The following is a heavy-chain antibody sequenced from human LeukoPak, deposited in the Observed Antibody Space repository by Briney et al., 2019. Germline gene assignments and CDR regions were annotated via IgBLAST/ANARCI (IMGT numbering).Heavy chain of an antibody. CDR3: ARDNKDYDYVWGSYRATTKNDY. Sequence: GSLRLSCAASGFTFSSYSMNWVRQAPGKGLEWVSSISSRSSYIYYADSVKGRLTISRDNAKNSLYLQMNSLRAEDTAVYYCARDNKDYDYVWGSYRATTKNDYWGQGTLVTVSS. CDR1: GFTFSSYS. CDR2: ISSRSSYI. V-gene: IGHV3-21*01. D-gene: IGHD3-16*02. J-gene: IGHJ4*02.